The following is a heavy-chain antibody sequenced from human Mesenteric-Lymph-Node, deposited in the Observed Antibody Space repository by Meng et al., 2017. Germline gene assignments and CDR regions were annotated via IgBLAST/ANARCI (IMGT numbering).Heavy chain of an antibody. CDR1: GASLPIGTCS. V-gene: IGHV4-30-2*01. CDR3: IRDTRRGGGWFDP. D-gene: IGHD3-10*01. Sequence: LSISSALSGASLPIGTCSWTCIRQPPWKGLGCIGYICHGVNIYYTPSLRSRVTISVDTSRNPFSLKLTSVSAADTAVYYCIRDTRRGGGWFDPWGQGTLVTVSS. J-gene: IGHJ5*02. CDR2: ICHGVNI.